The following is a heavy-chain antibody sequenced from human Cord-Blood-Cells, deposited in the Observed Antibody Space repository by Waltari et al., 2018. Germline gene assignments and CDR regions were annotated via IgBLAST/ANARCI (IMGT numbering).Heavy chain of an antibody. CDR3: ARQTGPIRYFDWLFTI. D-gene: IGHD3-9*01. CDR1: GGTFSSYA. CDR2: IIPILGIA. J-gene: IGHJ4*02. Sequence: QVQLVQSGAEVKKPGSSVKVSCKASGGTFSSYAISWVGQAPGQGLEWMGRIIPILGIANYAQKFQGRVTITADKSTSTAYMELSSLRSEDTAVYYCARQTGPIRYFDWLFTIWGQGTLVTVSS. V-gene: IGHV1-69*09.